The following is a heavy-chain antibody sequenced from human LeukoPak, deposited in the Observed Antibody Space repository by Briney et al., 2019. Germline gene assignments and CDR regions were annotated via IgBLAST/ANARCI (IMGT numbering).Heavy chain of an antibody. D-gene: IGHD5-18*01. J-gene: IGHJ5*02. Sequence: SETLSLTCTVSGGSLSPYYWSWIRQPPGKGLEWIAYIYYSGSTNYNPSLKSRDTISVDTSKNQFSLKVNSVTAADTAVYYCARDKAHSYGRYFDPWGQGALVIVSS. CDR3: ARDKAHSYGRYFDP. V-gene: IGHV4-59*12. CDR1: GGSLSPYY. CDR2: IYYSGST.